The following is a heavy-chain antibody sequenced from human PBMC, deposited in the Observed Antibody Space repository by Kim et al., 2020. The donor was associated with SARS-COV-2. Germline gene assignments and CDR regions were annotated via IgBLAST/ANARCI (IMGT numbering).Heavy chain of an antibody. CDR1: GFTFNNYA. Sequence: GGSLRLSCAASGFTFNNYAMTWVRQAPGKGLEWVSGISGSGGGTYYADSVEGRFTISRDTSNTTLFLQMNSLRAEDTAVYYCAKDRSGVPAALNSWGQGTLVTVSS. CDR3: AKDRSGVPAALNS. D-gene: IGHD2-2*01. J-gene: IGHJ4*02. V-gene: IGHV3-23*01. CDR2: ISGSGGGT.